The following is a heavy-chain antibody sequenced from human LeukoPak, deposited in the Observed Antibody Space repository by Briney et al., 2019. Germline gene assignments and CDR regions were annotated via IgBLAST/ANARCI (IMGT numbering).Heavy chain of an antibody. D-gene: IGHD3-3*01. J-gene: IGHJ5*02. CDR2: INHSGST. CDR1: GGSFSGYY. CDR3: AREGYDFWSGYQNWFDP. Sequence: SETLSLTCAVYGGSFSGYYWSWIRQPPGKGLEWIGEINHSGSTNYNPSLKSRVTISVDTSKNHFSLKLSSVTAADTAVYYCAREGYDFWSGYQNWFDPWGQGTLVTVSS. V-gene: IGHV4-34*01.